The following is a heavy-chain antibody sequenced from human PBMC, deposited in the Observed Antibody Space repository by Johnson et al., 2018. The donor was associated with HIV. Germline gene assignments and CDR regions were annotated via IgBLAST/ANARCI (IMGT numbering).Heavy chain of an antibody. CDR2: INGDGSRL. Sequence: EVQLVESGGGLVQPGGSLRLSCAASGFTFSDHWMQWVRQAPGKGLVWVSRINGDGSRLTYADSVKGRFTIARDNAKNTLYLELKSLRSEDTAVYYCARTSCSGARCLGYDPFEVWGQGAMVTVSS. CDR1: GFTFSDHW. V-gene: IGHV3-74*01. J-gene: IGHJ3*01. D-gene: IGHD2-15*01. CDR3: ARTSCSGARCLGYDPFEV.